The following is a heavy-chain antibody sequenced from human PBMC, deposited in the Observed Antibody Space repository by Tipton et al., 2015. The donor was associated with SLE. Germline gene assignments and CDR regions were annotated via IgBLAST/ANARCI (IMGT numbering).Heavy chain of an antibody. CDR2: IHVSGST. V-gene: IGHV4-61*02. Sequence: TLSLTCTVSGASISSGSYYWSWIRQPAGKGLEWVGRIHVSGSTDYNPSLKSRVTLSVDTSENHFSLTLSSVTAADTAVYYCARDLGVAWLLLTYFDYWGQGTLVTVSS. J-gene: IGHJ4*02. CDR3: ARDLGVAWLLLTYFDY. D-gene: IGHD3-22*01. CDR1: GASISSGSYY.